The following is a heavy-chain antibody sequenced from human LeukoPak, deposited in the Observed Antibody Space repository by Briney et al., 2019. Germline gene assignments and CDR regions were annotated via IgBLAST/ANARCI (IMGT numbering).Heavy chain of an antibody. V-gene: IGHV1-8*01. Sequence: ASVKVSCKVSGSVSSDYAVHWVCQAPGRGLEWMGWMNPNSGNTGYAQKFQGRVTMTRNTSISTAYMELSSLRSEDTAVYYCARWYSSSWYRPYYYYYGMDVWGQGTTVTVSS. J-gene: IGHJ6*02. CDR1: GSVSSDYA. D-gene: IGHD6-13*01. CDR3: ARWYSSSWYRPYYYYYGMDV. CDR2: MNPNSGNT.